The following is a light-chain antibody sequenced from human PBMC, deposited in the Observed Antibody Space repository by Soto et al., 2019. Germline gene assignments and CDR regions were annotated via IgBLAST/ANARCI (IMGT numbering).Light chain of an antibody. Sequence: DIVLTQSPSTLSLSPGERATLSCRASQSVSSYLAWYQQKPGQAPRLLIYDASNRATGIPARFSGSGSGTDFTLTISRLEPEDFAVYYCQQYDKWPRTFGQGTKVDIK. CDR2: DAS. CDR3: QQYDKWPRT. J-gene: IGKJ1*01. V-gene: IGKV3-11*01. CDR1: QSVSSY.